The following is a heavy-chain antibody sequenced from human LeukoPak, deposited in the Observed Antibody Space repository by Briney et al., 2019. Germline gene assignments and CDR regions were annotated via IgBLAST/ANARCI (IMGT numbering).Heavy chain of an antibody. CDR3: ARASRSRFNLNYEYYYYMDV. D-gene: IGHD1-7*01. CDR2: ISTSSSYI. J-gene: IGHJ6*03. CDR1: GFTFSSYA. V-gene: IGHV3-21*01. Sequence: PGGSLRLSCAASGFTFSSYAMHWVRQAPGKGLEWVSFISTSSSYIYYADSVKGRFTISRDNAKKSLFLQMNSLRAEDTAVYYCARASRSRFNLNYEYYYYMDVWGKGTTVTVSS.